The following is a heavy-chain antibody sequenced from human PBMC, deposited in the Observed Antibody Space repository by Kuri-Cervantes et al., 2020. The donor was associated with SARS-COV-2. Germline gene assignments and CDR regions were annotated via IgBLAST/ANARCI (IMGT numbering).Heavy chain of an antibody. CDR3: ARDLFGGGGYYYGMDV. J-gene: IGHJ6*02. CDR1: RFTFNTYV. V-gene: IGHV3-23*01. Sequence: GESLKISRTASRFTFNTYVMSWVRQAPGKGLEWVSAISGSGGSTYYADSVKGRFTISRDNSKNTLYLQMNSLRAEDTAVYYCARDLFGGGGYYYGMDVWGQGTTVTVSS. D-gene: IGHD4-23*01. CDR2: ISGSGGST.